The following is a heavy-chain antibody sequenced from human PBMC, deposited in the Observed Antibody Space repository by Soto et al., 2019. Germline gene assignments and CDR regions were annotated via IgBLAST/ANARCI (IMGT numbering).Heavy chain of an antibody. V-gene: IGHV2-5*01. Sequence: QITLKESGPTLVKPTQTLTLTCTFSGFSLTTSGVGVGWIRQPPGKALEWLALIFWNDDERYSPSLKSRLTSSKDTSKNQVVLTMTNMDPVDTATYYCVRTGYSYDPFGYWGRGTLVTVSS. J-gene: IGHJ4*02. CDR1: GFSLTTSGVG. D-gene: IGHD5-18*01. CDR3: VRTGYSYDPFGY. CDR2: IFWNDDE.